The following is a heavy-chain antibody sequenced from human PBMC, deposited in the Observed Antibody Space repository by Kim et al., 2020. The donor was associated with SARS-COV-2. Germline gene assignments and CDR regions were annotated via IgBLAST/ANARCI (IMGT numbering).Heavy chain of an antibody. V-gene: IGHV3-66*01. D-gene: IGHD3-10*01. CDR3: ARDRGHFDY. J-gene: IGHJ4*02. CDR2: GNT. Sequence: GNTSYADSVKGRLTISRDNSKNTLYLQINSLRAEDTAVYYCARDRGHFDYWGQGTLVTVSS.